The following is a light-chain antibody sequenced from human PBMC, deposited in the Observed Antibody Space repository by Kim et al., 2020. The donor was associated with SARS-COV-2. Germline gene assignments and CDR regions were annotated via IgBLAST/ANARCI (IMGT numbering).Light chain of an antibody. J-gene: IGKJ2*01. Sequence: DIQMTQSPSSLSASLGARVTITCRASQSIGIYLSWYQHKPGKAPKLLIYTASSLQSGVPSRFSGSGSGTDFTLTIGSLQPEDFATYFCQQSHSPPHTFGQGTKLEIK. CDR2: TAS. V-gene: IGKV1-39*01. CDR3: QQSHSPPHT. CDR1: QSIGIY.